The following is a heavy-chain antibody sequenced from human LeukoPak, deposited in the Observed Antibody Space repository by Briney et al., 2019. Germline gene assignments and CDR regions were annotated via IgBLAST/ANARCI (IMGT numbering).Heavy chain of an antibody. D-gene: IGHD3-10*01. J-gene: IGHJ4*02. CDR3: ARRAWRVGRFDY. CDR1: GGSFSDYY. CDR2: INHSGST. V-gene: IGHV4-34*01. Sequence: PSETLSLTCAVYGGSFSDYYWSWIRQPPGKELEWIGEINHSGSTNYNPSLKSRVTISVHTSKNQFSLKLSSVTAADTAVYYCARRAWRVGRFDYWGQGTLVTVSS.